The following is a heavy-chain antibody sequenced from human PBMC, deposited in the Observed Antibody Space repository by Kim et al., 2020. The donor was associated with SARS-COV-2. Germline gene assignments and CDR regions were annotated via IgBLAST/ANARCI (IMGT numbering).Heavy chain of an antibody. CDR2: ISYDGSNK. Sequence: GGSLRLSCAASGFTFSSYGMHWVRQAPGKGLEWVAVISYDGSNKYYADSVKGRFTISRDNSKNTLYLQMNSLRAEDTAVYYCAKDKYYYDSSGYYRYYYYYGMDVWGQGTTVTVSS. V-gene: IGHV3-30*18. D-gene: IGHD3-22*01. CDR3: AKDKYYYDSSGYYRYYYYYGMDV. J-gene: IGHJ6*02. CDR1: GFTFSSYG.